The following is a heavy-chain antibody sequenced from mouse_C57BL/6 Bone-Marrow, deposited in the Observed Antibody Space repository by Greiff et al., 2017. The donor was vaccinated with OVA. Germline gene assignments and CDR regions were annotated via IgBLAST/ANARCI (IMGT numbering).Heavy chain of an antibody. V-gene: IGHV3-6*01. CDR2: ISYDGSN. J-gene: IGHJ2*01. CDR1: GYSITSGYY. CDR3: ARWGDSIDY. Sequence: EVKLQESGPGLVKPSQSLSLTCSVTGYSITSGYYWNWIRQFPGNKLEWMGYISYDGSNNYNPSLKNRISITRDTSKNQFFLKLNSVTTEDTATYYCARWGDSIDYWGQGTTLTVSS.